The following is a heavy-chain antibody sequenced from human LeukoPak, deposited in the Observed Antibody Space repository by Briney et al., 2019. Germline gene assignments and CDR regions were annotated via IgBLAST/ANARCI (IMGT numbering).Heavy chain of an antibody. D-gene: IGHD5-12*01. CDR3: VRDGGVSGYDLLDY. Sequence: QPGGSLRLSCAASGFVFSHYWMTWVRQAPGKGLEWVAQINQDGSEEYYMDSVKARFTISRDNANNSVFLQMNSLRAEDTAVYYCVRDGGVSGYDLLDYWGQGTLVTVSS. J-gene: IGHJ4*02. V-gene: IGHV3-7*01. CDR2: INQDGSEE. CDR1: GFVFSHYW.